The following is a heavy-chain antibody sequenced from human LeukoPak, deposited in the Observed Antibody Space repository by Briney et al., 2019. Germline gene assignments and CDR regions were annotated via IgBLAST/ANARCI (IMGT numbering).Heavy chain of an antibody. CDR2: IIPIFDTA. CDR1: GGTSSSYA. V-gene: IGHV1-69*13. Sequence: ASVKVSCKASGGTSSSYAISWVRQAPGQGLEWMGGIIPIFDTANYAQKFQGRVTINADESTSTAYMELSSLTSEDTAVYYCARGDVGYGDSFNYYIMDVWGQGTLVTVSS. J-gene: IGHJ6*02. CDR3: ARGDVGYGDSFNYYIMDV. D-gene: IGHD4-17*01.